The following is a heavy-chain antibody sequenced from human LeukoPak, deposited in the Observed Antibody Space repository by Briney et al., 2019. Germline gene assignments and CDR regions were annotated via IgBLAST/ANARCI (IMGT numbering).Heavy chain of an antibody. V-gene: IGHV3-21*01. CDR3: ATGSLFNYFDY. Sequence: GGSLRLSCAASGFTFSSYNMNWVRQAPGKGLEWVSSIGSSSSYIYNADSVKGRFTISRDNAKNSLYLQMNSLRAEDTAVYYCATGSLFNYFDYWGQGTLVTVSS. J-gene: IGHJ4*02. CDR2: IGSSSSYI. D-gene: IGHD2-21*01. CDR1: GFTFSSYN.